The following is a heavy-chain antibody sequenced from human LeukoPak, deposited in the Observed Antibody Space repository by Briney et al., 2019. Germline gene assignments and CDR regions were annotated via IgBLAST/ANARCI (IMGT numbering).Heavy chain of an antibody. CDR1: GFTFSSNG. CDR3: AKVETSGGANCYALDY. Sequence: RGSLRLSCAASGFTFSSNGMHWVRQAPGKGLEWVAVIWYDGSNKYYADSVKGRFTISRDNSKNTLYLQMNSLSAEDTAVYYCAKVETSGGANCYALDYWGQGTLVTVSS. CDR2: IWYDGSNK. D-gene: IGHD2-2*01. V-gene: IGHV3-33*06. J-gene: IGHJ4*02.